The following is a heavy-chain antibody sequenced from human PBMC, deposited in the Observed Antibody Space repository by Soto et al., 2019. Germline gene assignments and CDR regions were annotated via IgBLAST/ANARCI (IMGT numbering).Heavy chain of an antibody. CDR3: ASGQLADYYYYYGMDV. J-gene: IGHJ6*02. CDR2: IYHSGST. V-gene: IGHV4-4*02. Sequence: SEPLSLTCAVSGGSISSSNWWSWVRQPPGKGLEWIGEIYHSGSTNYNPSLKSRVTISVDKSKNQFSLKLSSVTAADTAVYYCASGQLADYYYYYGMDVWGQGTTVTVSS. CDR1: GGSISSSNW. D-gene: IGHD6-13*01.